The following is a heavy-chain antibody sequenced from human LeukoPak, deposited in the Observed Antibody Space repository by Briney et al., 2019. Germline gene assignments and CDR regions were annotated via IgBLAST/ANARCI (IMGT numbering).Heavy chain of an antibody. D-gene: IGHD2-2*02. CDR2: FYYSGRT. J-gene: IGHJ4*02. CDR1: GGSISSSNYY. CDR3: ARQSVVLPAAIPEELEGPFDY. V-gene: IGHV4-39*01. Sequence: SETLSLTCTVSGGSISSSNYYWGWIRQPPGKGLEWIGSFYYSGRTYCNPSLKNRVISVDTSKNQFSLKLSSVTAADTAVYYCARQSVVLPAAIPEELEGPFDYWGQGTLVTVSS.